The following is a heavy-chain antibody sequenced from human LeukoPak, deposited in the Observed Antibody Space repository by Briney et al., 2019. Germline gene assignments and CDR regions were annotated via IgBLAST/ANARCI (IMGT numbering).Heavy chain of an antibody. J-gene: IGHJ6*02. V-gene: IGHV3-43*02. D-gene: IGHD2/OR15-2a*01. CDR1: GFAFADYA. CDR2: IHADGGRT. CDR3: STGAFYHGLDG. Sequence: SGGSLSLSCAASGFAFADYAMRWVRQIPGEGLECVAHIHADGGRTFYADSVKCRFTVSRDNGKNSVFLRMHSLTSDVTALYYYSTGAFYHGLDGWGQGATVIVSS.